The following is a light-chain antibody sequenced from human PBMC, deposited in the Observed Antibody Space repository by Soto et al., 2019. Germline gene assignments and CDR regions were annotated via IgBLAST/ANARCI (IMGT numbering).Light chain of an antibody. CDR3: SSYTTSSTRV. Sequence: QSVLTQPASVSGSPGQSIAISCTGSSCDVGIYNYVSWYQQHPGKVPKLIIYEVTNRPSGVSNRFSGSKSGNTASLTISGLQAEDEADYYCSSYTTSSTRVFGTGTKVTVL. J-gene: IGLJ1*01. V-gene: IGLV2-14*01. CDR2: EVT. CDR1: SCDVGIYNY.